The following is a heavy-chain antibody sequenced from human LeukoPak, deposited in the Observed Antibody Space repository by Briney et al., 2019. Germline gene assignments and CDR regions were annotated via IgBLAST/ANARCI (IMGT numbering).Heavy chain of an antibody. CDR2: IKQDGREK. CDR1: GFTFSSYW. D-gene: IGHD2-2*01. V-gene: IGHV3-7*01. CDR3: ARHSCYAGMPCGIDV. J-gene: IGHJ6*02. Sequence: GGSLRLSCAASGFTFSSYWMSWVPQAPGKGLEWVANIKQDGREKYYVDSVKGRFTISRDNAKNSLYLQMNSLRAEDTDVYYCARHSCYAGMPCGIDVWGQGTTVTVSS.